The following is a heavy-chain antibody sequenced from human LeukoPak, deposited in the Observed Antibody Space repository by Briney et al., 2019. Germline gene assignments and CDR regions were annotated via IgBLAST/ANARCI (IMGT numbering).Heavy chain of an antibody. V-gene: IGHV3-74*01. J-gene: IGHJ4*02. Sequence: GGSLRLSCTASGFSFSGHWMHWARQLPGKGLVWVSRISPTGSTTSYADSVKGRFTISRVNSENTLYLQMNSLRAEDTAIYYCAKVKEDRYYNSRGFYLDYWGQGTLVTVSS. CDR1: GFSFSGHW. D-gene: IGHD3-22*01. CDR3: AKVKEDRYYNSRGFYLDY. CDR2: ISPTGSTT.